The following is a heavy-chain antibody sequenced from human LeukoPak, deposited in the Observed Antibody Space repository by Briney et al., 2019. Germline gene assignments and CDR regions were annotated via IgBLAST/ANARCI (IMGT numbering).Heavy chain of an antibody. J-gene: IGHJ4*02. CDR3: ARDDNYDSIDY. CDR2: INHSGST. V-gene: IGHV4-34*01. D-gene: IGHD3-10*01. Sequence: SETLSLTCAVYGGSFSGYYWSWIRQPPGKGLEWIGEINHSGSTNYNPSLKSRVTISVDTSKNQFSLKLSSVTAADTAVYYCARDDNYDSIDYWGQGTLVTVSS. CDR1: GGSFSGYY.